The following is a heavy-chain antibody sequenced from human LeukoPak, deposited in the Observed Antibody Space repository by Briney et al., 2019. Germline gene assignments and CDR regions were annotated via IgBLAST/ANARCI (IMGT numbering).Heavy chain of an antibody. CDR1: GGSISSSSYY. V-gene: IGHV4-39*01. J-gene: IGHJ4*02. CDR2: IYYSGST. Sequence: PSETLCLTCTASGGSISSSSYYWGWIRQPPGKGLEWIGSIYYSGSTYYNPSLKSRVTISVDTSKNQFSLKLSSVTAADTAVYYCARGIGYCSSTCCYKSTGLFSGFSYYFDYWGQGTLVTVSS. D-gene: IGHD2-2*02. CDR3: ARGIGYCSSTCCYKSTGLFSGFSYYFDY.